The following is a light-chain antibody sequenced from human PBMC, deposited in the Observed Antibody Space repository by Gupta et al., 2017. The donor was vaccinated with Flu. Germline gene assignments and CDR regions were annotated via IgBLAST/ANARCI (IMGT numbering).Light chain of an antibody. CDR3: SSYAGSDNLGV. Sequence: QSALTQPPSASGSPGQSVTISCTGSSSDVGGYNYVSWYQQHPGKAPKRIIYEVIKRPSGVPDRFFAYKSGNTASLTVAGLQAEDEADYYCSSYAGSDNLGVFGTGTKVTVL. J-gene: IGLJ1*01. CDR2: EVI. V-gene: IGLV2-8*01. CDR1: SSDVGGYNY.